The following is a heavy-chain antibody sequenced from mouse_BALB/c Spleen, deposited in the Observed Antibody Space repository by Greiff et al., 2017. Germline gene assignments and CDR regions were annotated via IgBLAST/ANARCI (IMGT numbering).Heavy chain of an antibody. V-gene: IGHV3-2*02. J-gene: IGHJ2*01. D-gene: IGHD1-1*01. CDR3: ASITTVVASPFDY. CDR1: GYSITSDYA. CDR2: ISYSGST. Sequence: EVMLVESGPGLVKPSQSLSLTCTVTGYSITSDYAWYWIRQFPGNKLEWMGYISYSGSTSYNPSLKSRISITRDTSKNQFFLQLNSVTTEDTATYYCASITTVVASPFDYWGQGTTLTVSS.